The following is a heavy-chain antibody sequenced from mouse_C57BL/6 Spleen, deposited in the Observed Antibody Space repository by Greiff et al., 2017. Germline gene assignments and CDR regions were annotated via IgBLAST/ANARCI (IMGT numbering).Heavy chain of an antibody. CDR1: GFTFTDYY. Sequence: EVKLMESGGGLVQPGGSLSLSCAASGFTFTDYYMSWVRQPPGKALEWLGFIRNKAIGYTTEYSASVKGRFTISRDNSQSILYLQMNALRAEDSATYYCARLYGNYVWYFDVWGTGTTVTVSS. J-gene: IGHJ1*03. CDR2: IRNKAIGYTT. V-gene: IGHV7-3*01. CDR3: ARLYGNYVWYFDV. D-gene: IGHD2-1*01.